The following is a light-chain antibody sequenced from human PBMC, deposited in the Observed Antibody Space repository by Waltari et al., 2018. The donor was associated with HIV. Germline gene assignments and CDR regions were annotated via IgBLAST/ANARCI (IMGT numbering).Light chain of an antibody. Sequence: DIQMTQSPSSLSASVGATVTITCQASPDINNYLNCYQQKPGKAPKLLIYDASNLETGVPSRFNGNGAWTDFSFTISSQQPEDIATYYCQPYNNLPLTSGPGTTVDLK. V-gene: IGKV1-33*01. J-gene: IGKJ3*01. CDR1: PDINNY. CDR2: DAS. CDR3: QPYNNLPLT.